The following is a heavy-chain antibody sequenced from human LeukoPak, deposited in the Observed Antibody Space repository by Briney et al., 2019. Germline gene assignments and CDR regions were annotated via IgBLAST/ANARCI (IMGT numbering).Heavy chain of an antibody. J-gene: IGHJ4*02. D-gene: IGHD5-18*01. CDR2: IKQDGSEK. Sequence: GGSLRLSCAASGFTFSNYWMSWVRQAPGKGLEWVANIKQDGSEKYYVDSVKGRFTISRDNAKKSPFLQMNSLRAEDTAVYYCARVGYSYGYGYWGQGTLVTVSS. CDR3: ARVGYSYGYGY. CDR1: GFTFSNYW. V-gene: IGHV3-7*05.